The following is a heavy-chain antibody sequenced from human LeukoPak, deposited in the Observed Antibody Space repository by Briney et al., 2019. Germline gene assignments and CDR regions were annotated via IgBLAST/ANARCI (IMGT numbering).Heavy chain of an antibody. CDR3: ARAPGGAASNWFDP. V-gene: IGHV4-34*01. J-gene: IGHJ5*02. Sequence: PSETLSLTCAVYGGSFSGYYWSWIRQPPGKGLEWIGEINHSGSTNYNPSLKSRVTISVDTSKNQFSLKLSSVTAADTAVYYCARAPGGAASNWFDPWGQGTLVTVSS. CDR1: GGSFSGYY. D-gene: IGHD3-16*01. CDR2: INHSGST.